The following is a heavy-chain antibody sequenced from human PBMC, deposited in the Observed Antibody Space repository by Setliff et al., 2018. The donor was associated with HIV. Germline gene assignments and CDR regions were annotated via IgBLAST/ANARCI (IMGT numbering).Heavy chain of an antibody. Sequence: PSETLSLTCSVSNDSITYYYWNWIRQPPGKGLEWIGEITPTGDTNYIPSLKSRVAMSLDTSKNQFSLKLRSVTAADTAVYYCARILVAAAGTGFDPWGQGILVTVSS. V-gene: IGHV4-34*10. CDR2: ITPTGDT. CDR1: NDSITYYY. J-gene: IGHJ5*02. D-gene: IGHD6-13*01. CDR3: ARILVAAAGTGFDP.